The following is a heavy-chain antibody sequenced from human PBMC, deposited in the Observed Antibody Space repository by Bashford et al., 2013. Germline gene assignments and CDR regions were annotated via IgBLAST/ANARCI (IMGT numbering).Heavy chain of an antibody. V-gene: IGHV1-18*01. CDR1: GXTFTSYG. J-gene: IGHJ5*02. CDR2: INGYNGHA. Sequence: VASVKVSCKASGXTFTSYGISWVRQAPGQGLEWMGWINGYNGHAEYARKLQGRVTMTTDTSTSTAYMELRSLSSDDTAVYYCARRIVEKDYSTDQNWLDPWGQGTLVTVSS. D-gene: IGHD4-11*01. CDR3: ARRIVEKDYSTDQNWLDP.